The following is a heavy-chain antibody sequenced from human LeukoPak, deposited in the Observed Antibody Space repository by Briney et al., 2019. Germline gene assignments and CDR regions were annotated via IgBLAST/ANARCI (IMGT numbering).Heavy chain of an antibody. CDR2: IYYTGNI. Sequence: SETLSLTCTVSGGSVSSSYWNWIRQFPGNKLEWIAYIYYTGNINYNPSPKSRVTISVDTSKNQFSLNLTSVTAADTAVYYCARAGSSWSFDYWGQGTLVTVSS. V-gene: IGHV4-59*02. J-gene: IGHJ4*02. CDR3: ARAGSSWSFDY. D-gene: IGHD6-13*01. CDR1: GGSVSSSY.